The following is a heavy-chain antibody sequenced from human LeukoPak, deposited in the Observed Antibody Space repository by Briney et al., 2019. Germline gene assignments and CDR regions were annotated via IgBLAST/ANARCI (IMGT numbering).Heavy chain of an antibody. V-gene: IGHV3-48*02. CDR1: GFTFSNYS. D-gene: IGHD1-26*01. CDR2: VGRTSSTI. J-gene: IGHJ6*02. Sequence: GGSLRLSCAVAGFTFSNYSMNWVRQAPGKGLGGVSYVGRTSSTILYADSVKGRFTISRDKAKNSVYLQMNSLRDEDTAVYYCVRIRDSGSYYFYYGMDVWGQGTTVTVSS. CDR3: VRIRDSGSYYFYYGMDV.